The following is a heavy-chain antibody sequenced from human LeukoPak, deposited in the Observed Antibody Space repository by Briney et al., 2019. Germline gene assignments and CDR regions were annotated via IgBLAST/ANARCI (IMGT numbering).Heavy chain of an antibody. D-gene: IGHD4-23*01. Sequence: GASVKVSCKASGFTFTAYYIHWVRQAPGQGLEWMGWINPKSGGTTYGQRFQGRVTTTRDTSISTAYMELNGLTSDDTAVYYCAREIYGGKKGDDCWGQGTLVTVSS. V-gene: IGHV1-2*02. CDR2: INPKSGGT. J-gene: IGHJ4*02. CDR1: GFTFTAYY. CDR3: AREIYGGKKGDDC.